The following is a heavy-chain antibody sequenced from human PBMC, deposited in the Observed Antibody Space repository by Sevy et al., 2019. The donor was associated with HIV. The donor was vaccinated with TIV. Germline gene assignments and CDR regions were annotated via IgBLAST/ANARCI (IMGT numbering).Heavy chain of an antibody. V-gene: IGHV3-7*03. CDR2: IKQDGSVK. Sequence: GGSLRLSCAASSGFTFSSYWMSWVRQAPGKGLEWVANIKQDGSVKHHVDSVRDRFTISRDNAKNSLYLQMNRLRVEDTAVYYCARGTYYYDSSGYYHDVFDVWGQGTMVTVSS. J-gene: IGHJ3*01. CDR3: ARGTYYYDSSGYYHDVFDV. D-gene: IGHD3-22*01. CDR1: SGFTFSSYW.